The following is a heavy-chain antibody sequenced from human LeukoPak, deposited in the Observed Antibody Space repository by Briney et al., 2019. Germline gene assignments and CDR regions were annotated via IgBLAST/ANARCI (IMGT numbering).Heavy chain of an antibody. CDR2: IYYSGST. D-gene: IGHD3-3*01. J-gene: IGHJ4*02. CDR1: GGSISSGSYF. V-gene: IGHV4-39*01. Sequence: SQTLSLTCTVSGGSISSGSYFWGWIRQPPGKGLEWIGSIYYSGSTYYNPSLKSRVTISVDTSKNQFSLKLSSVTAADTAVYYCARLGGWSGPNDYWGQGTLVTVSS. CDR3: ARLGGWSGPNDY.